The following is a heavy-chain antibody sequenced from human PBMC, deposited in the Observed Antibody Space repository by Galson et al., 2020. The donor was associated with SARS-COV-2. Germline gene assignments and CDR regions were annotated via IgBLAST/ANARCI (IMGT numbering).Heavy chain of an antibody. J-gene: IGHJ5*02. V-gene: IGHV1-24*01. CDR3: ATALPFYSSSSVWFDP. CDR2: FDPEDGET. CDR1: GYTLTELS. D-gene: IGHD6-6*01. Sequence: ASVKVSCKVSGYTLTELSMHWVRQAPGKGLEWMGGFDPEDGETIYAQKFQGRVTMTEDTSTDTAYMELSSLRSEDTAVYYCATALPFYSSSSVWFDPWGQGTLVTVSS.